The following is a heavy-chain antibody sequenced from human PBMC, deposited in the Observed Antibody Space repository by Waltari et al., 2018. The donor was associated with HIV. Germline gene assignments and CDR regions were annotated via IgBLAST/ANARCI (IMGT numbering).Heavy chain of an antibody. CDR2: LSYNGTT. Sequence: QLHQSGPGLINHSETLSLPRTVSGGSFEGYFVTWVRQYPEQGLEWIGYLSYNGTTNNNPSLNGRVTFARDTSTSLFSLILKSVTAADTGVYYCATAPGRRAAGLSPWSQGTLVTVS. CDR3: ATAPGRRAAGLSP. D-gene: IGHD6-13*01. J-gene: IGHJ5*02. CDR1: GGSFEGYF. V-gene: IGHV4-59*08.